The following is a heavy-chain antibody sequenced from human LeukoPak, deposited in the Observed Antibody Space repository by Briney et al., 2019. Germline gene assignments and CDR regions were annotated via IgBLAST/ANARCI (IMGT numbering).Heavy chain of an antibody. V-gene: IGHV3-49*04. Sequence: PGGSLRLSCTASGFTFGDYAMNWVRQAPGKGLEWVGFIRTKAYGGTTEYAASVKGRFTISRDDSKSIAYLQMNSLKTEDTALYYCTLGYCSGDSCYFDFDYWGQGTLVTVSS. CDR1: GFTFGDYA. D-gene: IGHD2-15*01. CDR2: IRTKAYGGTT. CDR3: TLGYCSGDSCYFDFDY. J-gene: IGHJ4*02.